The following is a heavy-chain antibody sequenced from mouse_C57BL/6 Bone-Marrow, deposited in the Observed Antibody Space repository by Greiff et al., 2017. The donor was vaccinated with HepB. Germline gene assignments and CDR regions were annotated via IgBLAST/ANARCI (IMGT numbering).Heavy chain of an antibody. D-gene: IGHD3-2*02. CDR3: ARGGQLMPIFDY. Sequence: QVQLQQPGAELVRPGTSVKLSCKASGYTFTSYWMHWVKQRPGQGLEWIGVIDPSDSYTNYNQKFKGKATLTVDTSSSTAYMQLSSLTSEDSAVYYGARGGQLMPIFDYWGQGTTLTVSS. V-gene: IGHV1-59*01. J-gene: IGHJ2*01. CDR1: GYTFTSYW. CDR2: IDPSDSYT.